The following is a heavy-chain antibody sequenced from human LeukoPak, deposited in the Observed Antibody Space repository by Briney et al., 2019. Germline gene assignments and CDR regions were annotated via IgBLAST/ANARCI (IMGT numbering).Heavy chain of an antibody. J-gene: IGHJ1*01. CDR2: IYAGDSDT. D-gene: IGHD1-14*01. Sequence: VESLNLSCKGTGYIFSTYWMCWVRQMPGKGLELMGIIYAGDSDTTYSPSFQGQVTISVDKSITTAYLQWSSLTATDSAMYYCARLYNRYFQFWGQGRLVTVSS. CDR3: ARLYNRYFQF. CDR1: GYIFSTYW. V-gene: IGHV5-51*01.